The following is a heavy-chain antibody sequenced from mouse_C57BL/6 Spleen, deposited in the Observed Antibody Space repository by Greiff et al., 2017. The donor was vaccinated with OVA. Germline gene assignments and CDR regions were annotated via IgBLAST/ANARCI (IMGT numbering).Heavy chain of an antibody. CDR3: ARHGPLVDGYRYFDV. V-gene: IGHV5-12*01. CDR1: GFTFSDYY. CDR2: ISNGGGST. D-gene: IGHD2-3*01. Sequence: EVKLQESGGGLVQPGGSLKLSCAASGFTFSDYYMYWVRQTPEKRLEWVAYISNGGGSTYYPDTVKGRFTISRDNAKNTLYLQMSRLKSEDTAMYYCARHGPLVDGYRYFDVWGTGTTVTVSS. J-gene: IGHJ1*03.